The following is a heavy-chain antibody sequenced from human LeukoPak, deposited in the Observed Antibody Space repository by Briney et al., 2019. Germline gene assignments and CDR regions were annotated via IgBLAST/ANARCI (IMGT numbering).Heavy chain of an antibody. D-gene: IGHD4-17*01. V-gene: IGHV4-31*03. CDR2: IYYSGST. Sequence: SETLSLTCTVSGGSISSGGYHWSWIRQHPGKGLEWIGYIYYSGSTYYNPSLKSRVTISVDTSKNQFSLKLSSVTAADTAVYYCARGGWKDYGLDYWGQGTLVTVSS. CDR3: ARGGWKDYGLDY. J-gene: IGHJ4*02. CDR1: GGSISSGGYH.